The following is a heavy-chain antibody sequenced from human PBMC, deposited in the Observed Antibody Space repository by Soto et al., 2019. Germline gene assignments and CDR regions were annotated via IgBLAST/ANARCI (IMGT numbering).Heavy chain of an antibody. CDR2: IYYSGST. CDR3: AGTYYYDSSGYAVNYYGMDV. J-gene: IGHJ6*02. V-gene: IGHV4-59*01. CDR1: GGSISSYY. D-gene: IGHD3-22*01. Sequence: KTSETLSLTCTVSGGSISSYYWSWIRQPPGKGLEWIGYIYYSGSTNYNPSLKSRVTISVDTSKNQFSLKLSSVTAADTAVYYCAGTYYYDSSGYAVNYYGMDVWGQGTTVTVSS.